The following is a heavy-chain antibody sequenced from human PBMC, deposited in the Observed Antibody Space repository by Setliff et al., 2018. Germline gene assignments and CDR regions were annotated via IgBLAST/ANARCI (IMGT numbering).Heavy chain of an antibody. J-gene: IGHJ4*02. D-gene: IGHD2-15*01. V-gene: IGHV1-18*01. CDR2: ISAYNGNT. CDR1: GYTFNSYG. Sequence: ASVKVSCKTSGYTFNSYGYSWGRQAPGQGLEWMGWISAYNGNTKFVQKFQGRVAMTTDTSTSTAFMELRSLRPDDTAFYYCGRVDAELILGNYIDYWGQGTLVTVSS. CDR3: GRVDAELILGNYIDY.